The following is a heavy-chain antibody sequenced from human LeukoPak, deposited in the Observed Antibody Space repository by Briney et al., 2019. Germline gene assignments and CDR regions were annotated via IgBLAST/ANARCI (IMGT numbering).Heavy chain of an antibody. J-gene: IGHJ4*02. Sequence: HSGGSLRLSCAASGFTFSSYAMSWGRQAPGKGLEWVSAINGRGGSTYYADSVKGRFTISRDNSKNTLYLQMNSLRAEDTAVYYCAKVIIVGPTVGGFDYWGQGTLVTVSS. CDR1: GFTFSSYA. V-gene: IGHV3-23*01. D-gene: IGHD1-26*01. CDR3: AKVIIVGPTVGGFDY. CDR2: INGRGGST.